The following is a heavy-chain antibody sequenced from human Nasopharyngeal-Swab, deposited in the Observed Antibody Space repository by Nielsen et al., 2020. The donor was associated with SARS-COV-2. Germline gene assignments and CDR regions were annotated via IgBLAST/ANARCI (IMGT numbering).Heavy chain of an antibody. CDR1: GFTFSSYA. Sequence: GESLKIPCAASGFTFSSYAMSWVRQAPGKGLEWVSAISGSGGSTYYADSVKGRFTISRDNSKNTLYLQMNSLRAEDTAVYYCAKDIMVYGDYVGAFDIWGQGTMVTVSS. CDR2: ISGSGGST. V-gene: IGHV3-23*01. D-gene: IGHD4-17*01. J-gene: IGHJ3*02. CDR3: AKDIMVYGDYVGAFDI.